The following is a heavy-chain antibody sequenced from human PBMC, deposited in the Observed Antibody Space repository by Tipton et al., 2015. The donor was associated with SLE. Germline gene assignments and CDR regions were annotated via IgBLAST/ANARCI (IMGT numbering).Heavy chain of an antibody. CDR3: ARDWCSSTSCYGYYYMDV. J-gene: IGHJ6*03. D-gene: IGHD2-2*01. Sequence: QLVQSGAEVKKPGASVKVSCKASGYTFTNYGISWVRQSPGQGLEWMGWISPYNGNTDSAQNLQGRVTMTADTSTTTAYMELRSLRSDDTAVYYCARDWCSSTSCYGYYYMDVWGKGTTVTVSS. CDR2: ISPYNGNT. CDR1: GYTFTNYG. V-gene: IGHV1-18*01.